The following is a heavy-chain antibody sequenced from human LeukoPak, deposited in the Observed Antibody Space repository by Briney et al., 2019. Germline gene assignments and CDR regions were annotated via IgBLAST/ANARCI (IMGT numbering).Heavy chain of an antibody. CDR3: ARDEARYSSGYYPNWFDP. J-gene: IGHJ5*02. V-gene: IGHV1-18*01. CDR1: GYTFTSHG. CDR2: ISGYNGYT. Sequence: EASVKVSCKASGYTFTSHGISWVRQAPGQGLEWMGRISGYNGYTHYAHNLQGRVTMTTDTSTSTAYMELRSLRSDDTAVYYCARDEARYSSGYYPNWFDPWGQGTLVTVSS. D-gene: IGHD3-22*01.